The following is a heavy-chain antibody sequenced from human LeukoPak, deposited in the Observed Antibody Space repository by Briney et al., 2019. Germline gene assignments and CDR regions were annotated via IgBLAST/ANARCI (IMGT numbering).Heavy chain of an antibody. CDR1: GFTFSSYS. J-gene: IGHJ3*02. D-gene: IGHD3-9*01. CDR2: ISSSSYI. CDR3: ARVQYRGYDILTGKEAFDI. Sequence: GGSLSLSCAASGFTFSSYSMNGVRQAPGKGLEWVSSISSSSYIYYADSVKGRFTISRDNAKNSLYLQMNSLRAEDTAVYYCARVQYRGYDILTGKEAFDIWGQGTMVSVSS. V-gene: IGHV3-21*01.